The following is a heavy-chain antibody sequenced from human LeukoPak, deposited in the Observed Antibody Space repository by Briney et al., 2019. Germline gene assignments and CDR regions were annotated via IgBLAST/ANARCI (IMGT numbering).Heavy chain of an antibody. Sequence: GGSLRLSCAASGFTFSSYAMSWVRQAPGKGLEWGSAISGSGGSTYYADSVKGRFTISGDNSKNTLYLQMNSLRAEDTAVYYCATYSSSWYCFDYWGQGTLVTVSS. CDR3: ATYSSSWYCFDY. D-gene: IGHD6-13*01. CDR1: GFTFSSYA. V-gene: IGHV3-23*01. J-gene: IGHJ4*02. CDR2: ISGSGGST.